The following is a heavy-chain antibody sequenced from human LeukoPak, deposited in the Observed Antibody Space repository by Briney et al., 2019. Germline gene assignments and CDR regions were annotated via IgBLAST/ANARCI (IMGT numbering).Heavy chain of an antibody. CDR1: GYTFIGYY. J-gene: IGHJ4*02. CDR2: INPNSGGT. D-gene: IGHD6-19*01. Sequence: ASVKVSCKASGYTFIGYYMRWVRQAPGQGLEWMGWINPNSGGTNHAQKFQGRVTMTRDTSISTAYMELSRLSSDDTAVYYCARAVAAPNFDYWGQGTLVTVSS. CDR3: ARAVAAPNFDY. V-gene: IGHV1-2*02.